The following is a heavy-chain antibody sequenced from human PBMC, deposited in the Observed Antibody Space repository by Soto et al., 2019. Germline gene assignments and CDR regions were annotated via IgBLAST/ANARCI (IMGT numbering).Heavy chain of an antibody. V-gene: IGHV4-59*01. Sequence: QVQLQESGPGLVKPSETLSLTCTVSGGSISSYYWSWIRQPPGKGLEWIGYIYYRGSTNYTPSLKRRVTISVDTSKNPFSLKLSSVTAADTAVYYCARLGRDGVAVDGPAPLAIDYWGQGTLVTVSS. CDR3: ARLGRDGVAVDGPAPLAIDY. D-gene: IGHD6-19*01. CDR1: GGSISSYY. J-gene: IGHJ4*02. CDR2: IYYRGST.